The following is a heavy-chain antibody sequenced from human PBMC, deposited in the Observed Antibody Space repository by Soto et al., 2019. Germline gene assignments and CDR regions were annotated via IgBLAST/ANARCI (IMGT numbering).Heavy chain of an antibody. CDR1: GFTFSSYW. D-gene: IGHD3-3*01. CDR2: IKQDGSEK. CDR3: ARERGSRSYDL. Sequence: EVQLVESGGGLVQPGGSLRLSCAVSGFTFSSYWMSWARQAPGKGLEWVANIKQDGSEKYYVDSVKGRFTVSRDNAKNSLYLQMNSLRAEDTAVYYWARERGSRSYDLWGQGTLVTVSS. V-gene: IGHV3-7*01. J-gene: IGHJ4*02.